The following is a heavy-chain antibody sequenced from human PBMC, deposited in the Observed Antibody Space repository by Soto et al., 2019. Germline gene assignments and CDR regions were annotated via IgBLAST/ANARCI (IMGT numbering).Heavy chain of an antibody. CDR3: ASAHYRARSSTNRHAFGI. J-gene: IGHJ3*02. CDR2: ISDDGVKV. D-gene: IGHD2-2*01. Sequence: PGCSLGISCAACGYSFNDYAIHWSRQDPGKGLEWVAVISDDGVKVFYADAMKDRLTILRDNSKSIMFLQLTSLGPEDTTLYYCASAHYRARSSTNRHAFGIWGEGTLVTVSS. CDR1: GYSFNDYA. V-gene: IGHV3-30-3*01.